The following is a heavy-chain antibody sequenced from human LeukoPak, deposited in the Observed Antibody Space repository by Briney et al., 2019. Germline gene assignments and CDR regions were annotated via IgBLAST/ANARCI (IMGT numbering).Heavy chain of an antibody. J-gene: IGHJ3*02. D-gene: IGHD6-19*01. CDR3: ARVIAVAGSDAFDI. V-gene: IGHV1-3*01. CDR2: INAGNGNT. Sequence: ASVKVSCKASGYTFTSYAMHWVRQAPGQRLEWMGWINAGNGNTKYSQKFQGRVTMTRDTSTSTVYMELSSLRSVDTAVYYCARVIAVAGSDAFDIWGQGTMVTVSS. CDR1: GYTFTSYA.